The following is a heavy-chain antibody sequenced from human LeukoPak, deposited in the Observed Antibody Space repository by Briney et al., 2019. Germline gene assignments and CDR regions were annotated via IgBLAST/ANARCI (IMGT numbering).Heavy chain of an antibody. V-gene: IGHV3-53*01. Sequence: GGSLRLSCAASGFTVSSKYMSWVRQAPGKGLEWVSVLDSGGSTYYAESVKGRFTISRDNSKNTLYLQMNSLRAEDTAVYYCARSLYDASGYHIDFWGQGTLVTVSS. CDR3: ARSLYDASGYHIDF. CDR1: GFTVSSKY. J-gene: IGHJ4*02. D-gene: IGHD3-22*01. CDR2: LDSGGST.